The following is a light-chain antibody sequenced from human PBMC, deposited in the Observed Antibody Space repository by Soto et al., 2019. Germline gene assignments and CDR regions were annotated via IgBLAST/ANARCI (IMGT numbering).Light chain of an antibody. CDR3: SSYTGSTTRVV. J-gene: IGLJ2*01. CDR2: EVS. Sequence: QSVLTQPASVSGSPGQSITISCTGTPSDIGSYNYVSWYQQHPGKAPKLVIYEVSNRPSGVSRRFSGSKSGNTASLTISGLQPDDEANYYCSSYTGSTTRVVFGGGTKLTVL. CDR1: PSDIGSYNY. V-gene: IGLV2-14*01.